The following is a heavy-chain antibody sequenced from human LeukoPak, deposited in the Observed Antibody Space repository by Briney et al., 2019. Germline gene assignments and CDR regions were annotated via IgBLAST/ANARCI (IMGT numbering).Heavy chain of an antibody. Sequence: GGSLRLSCAASGFTFSSYGMHWVRQAPGKGLEWVAFIRYDRRNQYYADSVKGRFTISRDNPKNTLYLQMNSLRAEDTAVYYCAKDYSDSSGYFRVPHVFDFWGQGTLVTVSS. D-gene: IGHD3-22*01. CDR2: IRYDRRNQ. V-gene: IGHV3-30*02. CDR1: GFTFSSYG. J-gene: IGHJ4*02. CDR3: AKDYSDSSGYFRVPHVFDF.